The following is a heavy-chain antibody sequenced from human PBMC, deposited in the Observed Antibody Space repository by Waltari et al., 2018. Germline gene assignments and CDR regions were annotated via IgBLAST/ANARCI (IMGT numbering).Heavy chain of an antibody. CDR3: ARQGVTGKFDI. CDR1: GYSISSGYY. V-gene: IGHV4-38-2*01. D-gene: IGHD1-20*01. CDR2: SYHSGST. J-gene: IGHJ3*02. Sequence: QVQLQESGPGLVQPSATLSLTCAVSGYSISSGYYWGWIRQPPGKGLEWIAISYHSGSTYYNPSLKSRVTLSVCTSKNQFSLKLSSVTAADTAVYYCARQGVTGKFDIWGQGTMVTVSS.